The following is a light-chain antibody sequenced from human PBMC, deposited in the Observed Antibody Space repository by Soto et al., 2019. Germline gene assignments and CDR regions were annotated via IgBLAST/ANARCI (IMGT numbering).Light chain of an antibody. CDR1: QSVSRA. Sequence: ENVLTQSPATLSLSPGERATLSCRARQSVSRALAWYQQKPGQAPRLLIYDASTRATGIPARFSGNGSGTEFTLTISSLQSEDFAIYYCQQYSHWPPLTFGGGTKVEIK. CDR3: QQYSHWPPLT. J-gene: IGKJ4*01. CDR2: DAS. V-gene: IGKV3-15*01.